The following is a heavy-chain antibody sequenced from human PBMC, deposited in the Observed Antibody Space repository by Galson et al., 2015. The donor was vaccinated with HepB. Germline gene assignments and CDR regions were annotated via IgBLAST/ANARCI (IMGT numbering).Heavy chain of an antibody. Sequence: SLRLSCAASGFSFSYFPMHWVRQAPGKGLDWVAVISYTGKYIDYTDSGKGRFTISRDNSKNALYLQMNSLGVGDTALYYCVRPRGEGAGDYQNWYFDLWGRGTLVSVSS. J-gene: IGHJ2*01. D-gene: IGHD4-17*01. CDR2: ISYTGKYI. CDR1: GFSFSYFP. CDR3: VRPRGEGAGDYQNWYFDL. V-gene: IGHV3-30*04.